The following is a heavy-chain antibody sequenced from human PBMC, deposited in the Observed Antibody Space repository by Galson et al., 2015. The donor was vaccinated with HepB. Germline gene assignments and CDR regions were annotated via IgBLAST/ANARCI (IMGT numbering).Heavy chain of an antibody. CDR1: GFDFGSYA. CDR2: MSYDGRTK. J-gene: IGHJ4*02. Sequence: SLRLSCAASGFDFGSYAIQWVRQAPGKGLEGVTLMSYDGRTKYYADSVKGRFTISRDNSKNTLYLQMNSLRTEDTAVYFCARGTYDSSGYYSVDYWGQGTLVTVSS. D-gene: IGHD3-22*01. CDR3: ARGTYDSSGYYSVDY. V-gene: IGHV3-30-3*01.